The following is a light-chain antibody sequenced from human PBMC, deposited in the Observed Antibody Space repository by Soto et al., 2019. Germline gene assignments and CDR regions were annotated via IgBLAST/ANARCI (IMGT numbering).Light chain of an antibody. CDR3: RQYDSSPGT. Sequence: EIVLTQSPGTLSLSPGERATLSCRASQSVSSSYLAWYQQKPGQAPRLLIYGASVRATGIPDRFSGSGSGTDFTLTISRLEPEDFAVFYCRQYDSSPGTFGQGT. V-gene: IGKV3-20*01. J-gene: IGKJ1*01. CDR1: QSVSSSY. CDR2: GAS.